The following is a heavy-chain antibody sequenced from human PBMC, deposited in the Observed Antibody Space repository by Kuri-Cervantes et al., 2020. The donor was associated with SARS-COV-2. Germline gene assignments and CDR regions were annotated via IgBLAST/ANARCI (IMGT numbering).Heavy chain of an antibody. V-gene: IGHV1-69*05. Sequence: SVKVSCKASGGTFSSYAISWVRQAPGQGLEWMGGIIPIFGTANYAQKFQGRATITTDESTSTAYMELSSLRSEDTAVYYCARAVTDDSSGYKYYFDYWGQGTLVTVSS. CDR3: ARAVTDDSSGYKYYFDY. J-gene: IGHJ4*02. CDR1: GGTFSSYA. CDR2: IIPIFGTA. D-gene: IGHD3-22*01.